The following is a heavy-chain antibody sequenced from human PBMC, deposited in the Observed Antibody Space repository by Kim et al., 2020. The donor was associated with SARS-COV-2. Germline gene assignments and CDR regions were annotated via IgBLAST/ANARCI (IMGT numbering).Heavy chain of an antibody. D-gene: IGHD2-15*01. CDR3: TTTVVVVAAHDGY. CDR2: IKHKDDGLTT. CDR1: GFTFKSAW. Sequence: GGSLRLSCGASGFTFKSAWMSWVRQAPGKGLEWVALIKHKDDGLTTEYAAPVKGRFTISRDNSKNTLYLQMYSLRVEDTAVYYCTTTVVVVAAHDGYWGRGTMVPVSS. V-gene: IGHV3-15*01. J-gene: IGHJ4*02.